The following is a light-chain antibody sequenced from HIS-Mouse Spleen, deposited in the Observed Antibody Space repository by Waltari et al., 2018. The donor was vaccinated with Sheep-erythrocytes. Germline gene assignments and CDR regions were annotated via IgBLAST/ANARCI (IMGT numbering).Light chain of an antibody. CDR2: DVS. V-gene: IGLV2-11*01. J-gene: IGLJ1*01. CDR1: SSDVGGYIH. CDR3: CSYAGSYNHV. Sequence: QSALTQPRSVSGSPGQSVTISCPGPSSDVGGYIHVPWYQQHPGKAPKLMIYDVSKRPSGVPDRFSGSKSGNTASLTISGLQAEDEADYYCCSYAGSYNHVFATGTKVTVL.